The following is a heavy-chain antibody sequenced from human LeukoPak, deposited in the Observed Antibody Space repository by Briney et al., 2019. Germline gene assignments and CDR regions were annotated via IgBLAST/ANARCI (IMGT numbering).Heavy chain of an antibody. J-gene: IGHJ4*02. Sequence: GGSLRLSCAASGFTFSNFGMHWVRQAPGKGLEWVAVISYDGSNKYYADSVKGRFTISRDNSKNTLYLQMNSLRAEDTAVYYCARAQYGSGSYYFDYWGQGTLVTVSS. V-gene: IGHV3-30*03. CDR3: ARAQYGSGSYYFDY. CDR1: GFTFSNFG. D-gene: IGHD3-10*01. CDR2: ISYDGSNK.